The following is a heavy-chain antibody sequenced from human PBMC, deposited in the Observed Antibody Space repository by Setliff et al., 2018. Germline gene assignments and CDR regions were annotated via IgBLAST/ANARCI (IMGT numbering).Heavy chain of an antibody. CDR3: ARGVGATTTYFDY. Sequence: GASVKVSCKASGYTFTSYGFSWVRQAPGQGLEWMGGIIPILGIANYAQKFQGRVTITADESTSTAYMELSSLRSEDTAVYYCARGVGATTTYFDYWGQGTQVTVSS. V-gene: IGHV1-69*10. D-gene: IGHD1-26*01. J-gene: IGHJ4*02. CDR2: IIPILGIA. CDR1: GYTFTSYG.